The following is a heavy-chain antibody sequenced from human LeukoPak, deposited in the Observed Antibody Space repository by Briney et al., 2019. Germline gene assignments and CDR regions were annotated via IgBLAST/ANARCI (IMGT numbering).Heavy chain of an antibody. D-gene: IGHD2-2*02. CDR3: ARDNAYCSSTSCYKMGAFDI. J-gene: IGHJ3*02. Sequence: ASVKVSCKASGYTFTRYYMHWVRQAPGQGLEWMGWINPNSGGTNYAQKFQGRVTMTRDTSISTAYMELSRLRSDDTAVYYCARDNAYCSSTSCYKMGAFDIWGQGTMVTVSS. CDR1: GYTFTRYY. V-gene: IGHV1-2*02. CDR2: INPNSGGT.